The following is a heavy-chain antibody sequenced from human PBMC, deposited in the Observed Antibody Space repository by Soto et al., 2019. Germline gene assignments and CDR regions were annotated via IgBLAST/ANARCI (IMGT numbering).Heavy chain of an antibody. D-gene: IGHD1-26*01. V-gene: IGHV1-69*01. CDR2: IIPIFGTA. CDR1: GGTFSSYA. Sequence: QVQLVQSGAEVKKPGSSVKVSCKASGGTFSSYAISWVRQAPGQGLEWMGGIIPIFGTANYAQKFQGRVTITADESTSTAYMELSSLRSEDTAVYYCSSSGLNHSGSDERYGMDVWGQGTTVTVSS. J-gene: IGHJ6*02. CDR3: SSSGLNHSGSDERYGMDV.